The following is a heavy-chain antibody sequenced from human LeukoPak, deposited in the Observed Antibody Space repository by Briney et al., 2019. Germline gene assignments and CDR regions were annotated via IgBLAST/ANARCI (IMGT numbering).Heavy chain of an antibody. V-gene: IGHV3-21*01. Sequence: GGSLRLSCAASGFTFSSYSMNWVRQAPGKGLEWVSSISSSSSYIYYADSVKGRFTISRDNAKNSLYLQMNSLRAEDTAVYYCARERSISSSWYEFDYYYGMDVWGQGTTVTVSS. CDR3: ARERSISSSWYEFDYYYGMDV. J-gene: IGHJ6*02. D-gene: IGHD6-13*01. CDR1: GFTFSSYS. CDR2: ISSSSSYI.